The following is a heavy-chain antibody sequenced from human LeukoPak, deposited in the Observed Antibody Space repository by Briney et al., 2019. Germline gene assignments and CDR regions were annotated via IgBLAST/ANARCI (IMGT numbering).Heavy chain of an antibody. CDR3: ATIVVVTDAFDI. J-gene: IGHJ3*02. Sequence: ASVKVSCKVSGYTLTELSMHWVRQAPGKGLEWMGGSDPEDGETIYAQKFQGRVTMTEDTSTDTAYMELSSLRSEDTAVYYCATIVVVTDAFDIWGQGTMVTVSS. D-gene: IGHD2-21*02. CDR1: GYTLTELS. V-gene: IGHV1-24*01. CDR2: SDPEDGET.